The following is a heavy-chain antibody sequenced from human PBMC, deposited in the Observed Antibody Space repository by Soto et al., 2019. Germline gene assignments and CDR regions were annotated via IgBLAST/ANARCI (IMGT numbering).Heavy chain of an antibody. J-gene: IGHJ3*02. D-gene: IGHD4-17*01. V-gene: IGHV1-2*04. CDR3: AASWGTTVTLLDI. CDR2: INPNSGGT. Sequence: ASVKVSCKASGYTFTGYYMHWVRQAPGQGLEWMGWINPNSGGTNYAQKFQGWVTMTRDTSISAAYMELSRLRSEDTAVYYCAASWGTTVTLLDIWGQGTMVTVS. CDR1: GYTFTGYY.